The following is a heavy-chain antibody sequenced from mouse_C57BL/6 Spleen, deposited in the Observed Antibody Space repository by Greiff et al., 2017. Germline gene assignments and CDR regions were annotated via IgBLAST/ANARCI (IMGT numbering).Heavy chain of an antibody. CDR1: GYTFTSYW. J-gene: IGHJ3*01. D-gene: IGHD3-2*02. CDR3: ARDSSGSSFAY. V-gene: IGHV1-69*01. Sequence: QVQLQQPGAELVMPGASVKLSCKASGYTFTSYWMHWVKQRPGQGLEWIGEIDPSDSYTNYNQKFKGQSTLTVDKSSSTAYMQLSSLTSEDSAVYYCARDSSGSSFAYWGQGTLVTVSA. CDR2: IDPSDSYT.